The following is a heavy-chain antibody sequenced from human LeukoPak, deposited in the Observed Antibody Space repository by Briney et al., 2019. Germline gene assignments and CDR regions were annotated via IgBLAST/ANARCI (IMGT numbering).Heavy chain of an antibody. Sequence: GGSLRLSCAASGFSFSTYWMSWVRQTPEKGLEFVANIDQGGSVRNYMDSLKGRCTISRDNAKKSLYLEINSLRADDTAVYYCARSNSSLFDYWGQGTLVTVSS. CDR3: ARSNSSLFDY. CDR1: GFSFSTYW. D-gene: IGHD2-2*01. CDR2: IDQGGSVR. V-gene: IGHV3-7*01. J-gene: IGHJ4*02.